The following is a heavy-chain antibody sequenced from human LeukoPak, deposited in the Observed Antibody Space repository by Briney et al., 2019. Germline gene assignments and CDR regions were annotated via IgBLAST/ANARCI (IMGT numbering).Heavy chain of an antibody. CDR3: ARGRSGFYFDY. V-gene: IGHV3-74*01. J-gene: IGHJ4*02. CDR2: INTDGSST. CDR1: GFTFSSNA. Sequence: GGSLRLSCGASGFTFSSNAMSWVRQAPGKGLVWVSRINTDGSSTIYADSVKGRFTISRDNAKNTLYLQMNSLRAEDTAVYYCARGRSGFYFDYWGQGTLVTVSS. D-gene: IGHD3-22*01.